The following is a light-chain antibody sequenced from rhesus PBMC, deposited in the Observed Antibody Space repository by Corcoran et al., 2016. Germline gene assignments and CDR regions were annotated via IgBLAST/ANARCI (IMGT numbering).Light chain of an antibody. Sequence: DIVMTQTPLSLPVTPGEPASISCRSSQSLLDSEDGNTYLDWYLQKPGQSPQLLFYEVSNRASGVPDRFSGSGSDTDFTLKISRVEAEDVGVYYCMQALEFPLTFGGGTKVEIK. J-gene: IGKJ4*01. CDR1: QSLLDSEDGNTY. V-gene: IGKV2-104*02. CDR3: MQALEFPLT. CDR2: EVS.